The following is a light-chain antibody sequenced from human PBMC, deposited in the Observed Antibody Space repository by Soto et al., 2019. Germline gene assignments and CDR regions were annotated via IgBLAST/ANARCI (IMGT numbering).Light chain of an antibody. Sequence: DIVMTQSPDSLAVSLGERATINCKSSQSILYSSINRNYLAWFQRKPGQPPKLLIYWASTRESGVPDRFSGSGSGTDFTLTISSLQAEDVAVYFCQQYYSTPRTFGQGTKVEIK. CDR3: QQYYSTPRT. V-gene: IGKV4-1*01. CDR1: QSILYSSINRNY. CDR2: WAS. J-gene: IGKJ1*01.